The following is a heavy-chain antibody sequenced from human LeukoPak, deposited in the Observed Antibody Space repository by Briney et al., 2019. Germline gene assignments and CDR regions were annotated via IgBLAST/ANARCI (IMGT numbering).Heavy chain of an antibody. CDR3: AKVSNVVVTGTPDS. D-gene: IGHD2-21*02. J-gene: IGHJ4*02. CDR2: ISWNSGSI. V-gene: IGHV3-9*03. Sequence: GRSLRLSCAASGFTFDDYAMHWVRQAPGKGLEWVSGISWNSGSIAYADSVKGRFTISRDNAKNSLYLQMNSLRAEDMALYYCAKVSNVVVTGTPDSWGQGTLVTVSS. CDR1: GFTFDDYA.